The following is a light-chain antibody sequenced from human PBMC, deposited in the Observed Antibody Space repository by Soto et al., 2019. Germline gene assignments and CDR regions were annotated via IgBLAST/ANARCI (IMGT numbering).Light chain of an antibody. V-gene: IGKV3-15*01. CDR3: QQYNDGIA. CDR2: GTS. CDR1: QSVSSN. Sequence: VMTQSPDIVSVSPGERATPSCRASQSVSSNLAWYQQKPGQAPRLLISGTSTRAAGIPARFSGDRSGTDFTLTISSLQSEDLGVYYCQQYNDGIAFGGGTKVEIK. J-gene: IGKJ4*01.